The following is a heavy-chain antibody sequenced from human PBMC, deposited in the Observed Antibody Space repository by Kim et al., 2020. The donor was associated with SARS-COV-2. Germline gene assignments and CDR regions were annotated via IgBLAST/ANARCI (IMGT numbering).Heavy chain of an antibody. CDR1: GFTVSSNY. CDR2: IYSGGST. CDR3: AREARSPYYYYYYMDV. V-gene: IGHV3-53*01. Sequence: GGSLRLSCAVSGFTVSSNYMSWVRQAPGKGLEWVSVIYSGGSTYYADSVKGRFTISRHNSKNTLYLQMNSLRAEDTAVYYCAREARSPYYYYYYMDVWGKGTTVTVSS. J-gene: IGHJ6*03.